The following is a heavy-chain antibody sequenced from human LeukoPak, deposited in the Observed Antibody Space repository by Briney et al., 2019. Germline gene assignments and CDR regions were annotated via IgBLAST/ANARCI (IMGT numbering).Heavy chain of an antibody. V-gene: IGHV4-34*01. J-gene: IGHJ6*03. D-gene: IGHD3-10*01. CDR3: ASGLSGSYYLTYYYYMDV. CDR1: GGSFSGYY. Sequence: SETLSLTCAVYGGSFSGYYWSWIRQPPGKGLEWIEEINHSGSTNYNPSLKSRVTISVDTSKNQFSLKLSSVTAADTAVYYCASGLSGSYYLTYYYYMDVWGKGTTVTVSS. CDR2: INHSGST.